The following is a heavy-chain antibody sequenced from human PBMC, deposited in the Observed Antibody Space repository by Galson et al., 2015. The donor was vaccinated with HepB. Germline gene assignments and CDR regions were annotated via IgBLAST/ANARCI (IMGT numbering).Heavy chain of an antibody. CDR2: TYYRSKWYN. J-gene: IGHJ6*02. D-gene: IGHD6-19*01. V-gene: IGHV6-1*01. CDR3: ARGAPYSSGWYHYYYYGMDV. CDR1: GDSVSSNSAA. Sequence: CAISGDSVSSNSAAWNWIRQSPSRGLEWLGRTYYRSKWYNDYAVSVKSRITINPDTSKNQFSLQLNSVTPEDTAVYYCARGAPYSSGWYHYYYYGMDVWGQGTTVTVS.